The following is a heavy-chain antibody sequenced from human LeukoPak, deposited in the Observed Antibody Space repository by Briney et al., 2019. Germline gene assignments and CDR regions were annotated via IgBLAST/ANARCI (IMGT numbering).Heavy chain of an antibody. J-gene: IGHJ3*02. CDR2: FDPEDGET. V-gene: IGHV1-24*01. CDR3: ATFDVGELLLAFDI. D-gene: IGHD1-26*01. Sequence: ASVKVSCKVSGYTLTELSMHWVRQAPGKGLEWMGGFDPEDGETIHAQKFQGRVTMTEDTSTDTAYMELSSLRSEDTAVYYCATFDVGELLLAFDIWGQGTMVTVSS. CDR1: GYTLTELS.